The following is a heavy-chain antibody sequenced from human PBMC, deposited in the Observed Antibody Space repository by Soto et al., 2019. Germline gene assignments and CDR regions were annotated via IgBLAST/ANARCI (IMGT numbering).Heavy chain of an antibody. J-gene: IGHJ6*03. CDR3: ARELIFGVVKGYYYYMDG. CDR1: GDSVSSNSAA. CDR2: TYYRSKWYN. V-gene: IGHV6-1*01. Sequence: PSQTLSLTCAISGDSVSSNSAAWNWIRQSPSRGLEWLGRTYYRSKWYNDYAVSVKSRITINPDTSKNQFSLQLNSVTPEDTAVYYCARELIFGVVKGYYYYMDGWGQGTTVPVSS. D-gene: IGHD3-3*01.